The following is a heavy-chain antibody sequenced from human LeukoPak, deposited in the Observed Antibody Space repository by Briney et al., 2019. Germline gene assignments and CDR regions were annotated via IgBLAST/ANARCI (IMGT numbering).Heavy chain of an antibody. J-gene: IGHJ4*02. V-gene: IGHV5-51*01. CDR1: GYSFTSYW. CDR2: IYPGDSDT. Sequence: GESLKFSCRGSGYSFTSYWIGWVRQMPGKGLEWMGIIYPGDSDTRYSPSFQGQVTISADKSISTAYLQWSSLKASDTAMYYCARHKGDYDFWSGPIGDYWGQGTLVTVSS. D-gene: IGHD3-3*01. CDR3: ARHKGDYDFWSGPIGDY.